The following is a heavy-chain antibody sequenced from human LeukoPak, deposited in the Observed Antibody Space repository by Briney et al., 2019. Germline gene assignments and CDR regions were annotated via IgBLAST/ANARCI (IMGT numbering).Heavy chain of an antibody. J-gene: IGHJ4*02. Sequence: PSETLSLTCTVSGYSISSGYYWGWSRQPPGKGLEWIGSIYHSGSTYYNPSLKSRVTISVDTSKNQFSLKLSSVTAADTAVYYCARETRYSSSPGDYWGQGTLVTVSS. CDR2: IYHSGST. V-gene: IGHV4-38-2*02. D-gene: IGHD6-6*01. CDR1: GYSISSGYY. CDR3: ARETRYSSSPGDY.